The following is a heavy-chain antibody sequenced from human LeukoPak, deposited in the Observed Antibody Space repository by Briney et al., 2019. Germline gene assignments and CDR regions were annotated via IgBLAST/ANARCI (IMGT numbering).Heavy chain of an antibody. V-gene: IGHV1-24*01. CDR3: ATGRHGYDILTGYYTPGAFDI. Sequence: ASVKVSCKVSGYTLTELSMHWVRQAPGKGLEWMGGFDPEDGETIYAQKFQGRVTMTEDTSTDTAYMELSSLRSEDTAVYYCATGRHGYDILTGYYTPGAFDIWGQGTMVTASS. D-gene: IGHD3-9*01. J-gene: IGHJ3*02. CDR1: GYTLTELS. CDR2: FDPEDGET.